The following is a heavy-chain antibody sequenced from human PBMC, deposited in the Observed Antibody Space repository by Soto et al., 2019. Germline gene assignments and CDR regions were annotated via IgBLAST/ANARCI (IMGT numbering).Heavy chain of an antibody. CDR3: ARQDFWSGYNWFDP. Sequence: SETLSLTCTVSGGSISSGGYYWSWIRQHPGKGLEWIGYIYYSGSTYYNPSLKSRVTISVDTSKNQFSLKLSSVTAADTAVYYCARQDFWSGYNWFDPWGQGTLVTVSS. J-gene: IGHJ5*02. CDR1: GGSISSGGYY. CDR2: IYYSGST. D-gene: IGHD3-3*01. V-gene: IGHV4-31*03.